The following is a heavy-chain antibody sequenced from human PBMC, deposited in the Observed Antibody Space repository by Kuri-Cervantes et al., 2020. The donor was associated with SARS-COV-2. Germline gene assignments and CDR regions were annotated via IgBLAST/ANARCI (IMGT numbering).Heavy chain of an antibody. CDR1: GFTFSSYE. Sequence: GGSLRLSCAASGFTFSSYEMNWVRQAPGKGLEWVSYISSSGSTIYYADSVKGRFTISRDNAKNSLYPQMNSLRAEDTAVYYCARGEGSGSYYNPLAYDYWGQGTLVTVSS. D-gene: IGHD3-10*01. CDR2: ISSSGSTI. V-gene: IGHV3-48*03. J-gene: IGHJ4*02. CDR3: ARGEGSGSYYNPLAYDY.